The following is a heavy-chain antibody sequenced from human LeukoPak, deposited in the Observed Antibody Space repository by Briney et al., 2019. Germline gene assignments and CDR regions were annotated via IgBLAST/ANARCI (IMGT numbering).Heavy chain of an antibody. CDR3: ARGTGDTCYSGLDY. D-gene: IGHD2-15*01. CDR1: GFSFSRYD. CDR2: IDSAGNK. V-gene: IGHV3-13*04. Sequence: GGSLRLSCAASGFSFSRYDMHWVRQVTGKGLEWVSAIDSAGNKYYPASVKGRFTISRENAKNSLYLQMNSLRAGDTAVYHCARGTGDTCYSGLDYWGQGTLVTVSS. J-gene: IGHJ4*02.